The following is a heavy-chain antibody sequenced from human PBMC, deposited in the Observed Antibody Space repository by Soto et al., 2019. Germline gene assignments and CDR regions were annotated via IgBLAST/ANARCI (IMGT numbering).Heavy chain of an antibody. Sequence: GGSLRLSCAASGFTFSNSWRSWVRQAPGKGLEWVANIKQDGSEKYYVDSVKGRFTISRDNAKNSLFLQMNCLRVEDTAVYYCARGGTRFHDFWIDYWGQGSLVTVS. CDR2: IKQDGSEK. J-gene: IGHJ4*02. CDR1: GFTFSNSW. V-gene: IGHV3-7*01. CDR3: ARGGTRFHDFWIDY. D-gene: IGHD3-3*01.